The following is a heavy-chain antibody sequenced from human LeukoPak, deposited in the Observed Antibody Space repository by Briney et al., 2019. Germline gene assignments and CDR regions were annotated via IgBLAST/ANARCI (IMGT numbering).Heavy chain of an antibody. D-gene: IGHD6-6*01. CDR3: AKDTGQLVWYYFDY. J-gene: IGHJ4*02. Sequence: GGSLRLSCAASGFTFSSYAMSWVRQAPGKGLEWVSAISGSGGSTYYADSVKGRFTIPRDNSKNTLYLQMNSLRAEDTAVYYCAKDTGQLVWYYFDYWGQGTLVTVSS. CDR1: GFTFSSYA. V-gene: IGHV3-23*01. CDR2: ISGSGGST.